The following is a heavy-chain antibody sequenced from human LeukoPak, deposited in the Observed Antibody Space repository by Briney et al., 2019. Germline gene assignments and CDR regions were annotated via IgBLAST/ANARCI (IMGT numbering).Heavy chain of an antibody. D-gene: IGHD3-16*01. CDR1: GFTFNDYY. V-gene: IGHV3-11*01. Sequence: PGGSLRLSCAASGFTFNDYYMSWTRQAPGKGLEWVSYISSSGSTIYYADSVKGRFTISRDNAKNSLYLQMNSLRAEDTAVYYCASSAERLRPFDYWGQGTLVTVSS. J-gene: IGHJ4*02. CDR2: ISSSGSTI. CDR3: ASSAERLRPFDY.